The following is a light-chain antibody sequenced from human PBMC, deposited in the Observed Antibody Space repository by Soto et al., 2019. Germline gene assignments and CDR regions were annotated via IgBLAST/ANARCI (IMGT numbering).Light chain of an antibody. J-gene: IGKJ2*01. CDR1: QGIGKY. V-gene: IGKV1-16*01. CDR2: STS. CDR3: LQYNSYPQT. Sequence: DIQMTQSPSSLSASVGDRVTITCRASQGIGKYLAWFQQRPGKAPKSLIYSTSTLQTGGPSRFSGSGSGTDFTFTISSLQPEDVVTYYCLQYNSYPQTFGQGTKVEIK.